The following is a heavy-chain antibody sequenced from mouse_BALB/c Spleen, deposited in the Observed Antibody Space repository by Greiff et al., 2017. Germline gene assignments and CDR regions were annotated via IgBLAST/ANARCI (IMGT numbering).Heavy chain of an antibody. CDR2: INSNGGST. J-gene: IGHJ2*01. V-gene: IGHV5-6-2*01. CDR3: AREGRGNQYYFDY. D-gene: IGHD2-1*01. CDR1: GFTFSSYY. Sequence: DVKLVESGGGLVKLGGSLKLSCAASGFTFSSYYMSWVRQTPEKRLELVATINSNGGSTYYPDTVKGRFTISRDNAKNTLYLQMSSLKSEDTALYYCAREGRGNQYYFDYWGQGTTLTVSS.